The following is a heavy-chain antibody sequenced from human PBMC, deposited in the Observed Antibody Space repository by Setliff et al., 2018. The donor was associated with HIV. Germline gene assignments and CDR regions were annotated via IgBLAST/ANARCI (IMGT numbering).Heavy chain of an antibody. J-gene: IGHJ3*02. CDR2: IYYRGST. CDR1: GDSISSGGYY. CDR3: ARDSDDSGFWDAFNI. D-gene: IGHD3-22*01. Sequence: SETLSLTCTVSGDSISSGGYYWSWIRQHPGKGLEWIGYIYYRGSTYYNPSLKSRVTISVGTSKNQFSLRLTSMTAADTAVYYCARDSDDSGFWDAFNIWGQGTMVTVSS. V-gene: IGHV4-31*03.